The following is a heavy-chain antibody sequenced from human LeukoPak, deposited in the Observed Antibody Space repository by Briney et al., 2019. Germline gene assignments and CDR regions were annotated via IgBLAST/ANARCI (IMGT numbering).Heavy chain of an antibody. CDR3: ATNAIVVVPAAIPSAGY. D-gene: IGHD2-2*01. CDR1: GFTFSSYA. CDR2: ISGSGGST. J-gene: IGHJ4*02. Sequence: GGSLRLSCAASGFTFSSYAMSWVRQAPGKGLEWVSAISGSGGSTYYADSVKGRFTISRDNSKNTLYLQMNSLRAEDTAVYYCATNAIVVVPAAIPSAGYWGQGALVTVSS. V-gene: IGHV3-23*01.